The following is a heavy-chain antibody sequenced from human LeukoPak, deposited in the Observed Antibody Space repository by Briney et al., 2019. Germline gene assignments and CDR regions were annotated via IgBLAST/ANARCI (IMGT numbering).Heavy chain of an antibody. CDR2: IYYSGST. CDR1: GGSISSSSYY. V-gene: IGHV4-39*07. CDR3: ARINEYSSSP. D-gene: IGHD6-6*01. J-gene: IGHJ5*02. Sequence: SETLSLTCTVSGGSISSSSYYWGWIRQPPGKGLEWIGSIYYSGSTYYNPSLKSRVTISVDTSKNQFSLKLSSVTAADTAVYYCARINEYSSSPWGQGTLVTVSS.